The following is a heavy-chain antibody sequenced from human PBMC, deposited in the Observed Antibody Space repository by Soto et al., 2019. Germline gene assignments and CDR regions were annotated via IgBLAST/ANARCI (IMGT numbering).Heavy chain of an antibody. D-gene: IGHD5-18*01. Sequence: PSGTLSLTCTVSGDSIMRDSYYWNWIRQHPGKGLEWIGYIYYSGTTAYNPSLKTRVTISVDTSKNQFSLKLSSVTAADTAVYYCARGSGYSYGSDYWGQGALVTVSS. CDR1: GDSIMRDSYY. J-gene: IGHJ4*02. V-gene: IGHV4-31*03. CDR3: ARGSGYSYGSDY. CDR2: IYYSGTT.